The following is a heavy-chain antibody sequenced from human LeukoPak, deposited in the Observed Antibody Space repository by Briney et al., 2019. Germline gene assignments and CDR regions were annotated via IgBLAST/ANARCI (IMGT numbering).Heavy chain of an antibody. J-gene: IGHJ5*02. CDR1: GYTFTSYD. D-gene: IGHD2-15*01. CDR3: ARVTGLRRNWFDP. V-gene: IGHV1-18*01. Sequence: GASVKVSCKASGYTFTSYDISWVRQAPGQGLEWMAWISVYNGNTSYAQKLQGRVTMTTDTSTSTAYMELRSLRSDDTAVYYCARVTGLRRNWFDPWGQGTLVTVSS. CDR2: ISVYNGNT.